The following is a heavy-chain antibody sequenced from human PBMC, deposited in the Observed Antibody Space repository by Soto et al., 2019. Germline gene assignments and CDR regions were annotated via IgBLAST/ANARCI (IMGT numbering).Heavy chain of an antibody. CDR1: GGSVSNKTYY. Sequence: SETLSLTCFVSGGSVSNKTYYWSWIRQRPGKRLEGIGYVYYSGTTNYTLYLKSRVTISVDLSKNQFSLRLGSVTTAEAALYYCGRDGGEIWNNIFYYSGMDVWGQGTTVTVSS. V-gene: IGHV4-61*01. CDR3: GRDGGEIWNNIFYYSGMDV. D-gene: IGHD3-16*01. J-gene: IGHJ6*02. CDR2: VYYSGTT.